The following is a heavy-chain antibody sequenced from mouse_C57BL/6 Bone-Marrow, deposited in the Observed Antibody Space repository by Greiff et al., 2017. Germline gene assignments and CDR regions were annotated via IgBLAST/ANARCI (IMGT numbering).Heavy chain of an antibody. V-gene: IGHV5-12*01. CDR3: ARHSDY. CDR2: ISNGGGST. J-gene: IGHJ4*01. CDR1: GFTFSDYY. Sequence: EVKLVESGGGLVQPGGSLKLSCAASGFTFSDYYMYWVRQTPEKRLEWVAYISNGGGSTYYPETVKGRFTISRDNAKNTLYLQMSRLKTEDTAMYYCARHSDYWGQGTSVTVSS.